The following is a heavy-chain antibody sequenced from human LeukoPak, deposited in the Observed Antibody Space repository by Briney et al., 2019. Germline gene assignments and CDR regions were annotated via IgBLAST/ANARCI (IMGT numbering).Heavy chain of an antibody. D-gene: IGHD2-15*01. Sequence: PSETLSLTCTVSGGSVSSSSYYWGWIRQPPGKGVEWIGSIYYSGSTYYNPSLKSRVTISLDTSKNQFSLRLSSLTAADTAVYYCARDLDGRGPIDYWGQGTLVTVSS. CDR2: IYYSGST. CDR1: GGSVSSSSYY. CDR3: ARDLDGRGPIDY. V-gene: IGHV4-39*07. J-gene: IGHJ4*02.